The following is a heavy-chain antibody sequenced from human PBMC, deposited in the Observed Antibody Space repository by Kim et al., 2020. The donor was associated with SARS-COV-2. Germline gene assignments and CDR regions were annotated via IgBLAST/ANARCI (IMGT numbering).Heavy chain of an antibody. CDR2: IYYSGST. J-gene: IGHJ3*02. CDR3: ARARRGIVVDAFDI. V-gene: IGHV4-31*03. CDR1: GGSISSGGYY. Sequence: SETLSLTCTVSGGSISSGGYYWSWIRQHPGKGLEWIGYIYYSGSTYYNPSLKSRVTISVDTSKNQFSLKLSSVTAAATAVYCCARARRGIVVDAFDIWGQGTLLTVSS. D-gene: IGHD6-19*01.